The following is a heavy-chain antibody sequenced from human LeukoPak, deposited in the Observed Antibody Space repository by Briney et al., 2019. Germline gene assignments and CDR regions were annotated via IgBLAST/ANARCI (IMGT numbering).Heavy chain of an antibody. CDR3: ARDTTITGDAYYYYYGMDV. Sequence: GASVKVSCKASGYTFTSYYMHWVRQAPGQGPEWMGIINPSGGSTSYAQKFQGRVTMTRDTSTSTVYMELSSLRSEDTAVYYCARDTTITGDAYYYYYGMDVWGQGTTVTVSS. D-gene: IGHD7-27*01. J-gene: IGHJ6*02. CDR2: INPSGGST. V-gene: IGHV1-46*01. CDR1: GYTFTSYY.